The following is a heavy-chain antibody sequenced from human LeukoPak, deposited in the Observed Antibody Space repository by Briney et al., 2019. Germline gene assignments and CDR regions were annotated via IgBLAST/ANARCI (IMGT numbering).Heavy chain of an antibody. CDR3: ARRSVPGRPGY. V-gene: IGHV3-66*04. J-gene: IGHJ4*02. D-gene: IGHD6-6*01. Sequence: PGGSLRLSCAASGFTVSDNDIKWVRQAPGKGLEWVSLIYADGTTHYTDSVKGRFSISRDNSGNTVYLQMNSLRGKDTAVYYCARRSVPGRPGYWGQGTLVTVSS. CDR1: GFTVSDND. CDR2: IYADGTT.